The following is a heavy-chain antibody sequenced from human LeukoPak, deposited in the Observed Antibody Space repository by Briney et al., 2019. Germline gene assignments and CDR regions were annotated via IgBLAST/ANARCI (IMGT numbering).Heavy chain of an antibody. J-gene: IGHJ6*04. CDR1: GLTFSSYV. Sequence: GRSLRLSCAASGLTFSSYVMHWVRQAPGKGLEWVAIISYDGSNEYYADSVKGRFTISRDNSKNTLYLQMNSLRAEDTAVYYCAELGITMIGGVWGKGATVTISS. D-gene: IGHD3-10*02. CDR3: AELGITMIGGV. CDR2: ISYDGSNE. V-gene: IGHV3-30*04.